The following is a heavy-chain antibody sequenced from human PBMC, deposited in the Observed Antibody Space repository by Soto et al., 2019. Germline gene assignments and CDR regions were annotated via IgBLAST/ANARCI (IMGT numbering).Heavy chain of an antibody. Sequence: QVQLVQSGAEVKKPGASVKVSCKASGYTFTSYGITWVRQAPGQGLEWRGGISAYNGNTNYAQKLQGRVTMTTDTATSTAYMELRSLRSDDTAVYYCARASSYCGGDCYYYYGMDVWGQGTTVTVSS. V-gene: IGHV1-18*01. D-gene: IGHD2-21*02. CDR1: GYTFTSYG. CDR2: ISAYNGNT. J-gene: IGHJ6*02. CDR3: ARASSYCGGDCYYYYGMDV.